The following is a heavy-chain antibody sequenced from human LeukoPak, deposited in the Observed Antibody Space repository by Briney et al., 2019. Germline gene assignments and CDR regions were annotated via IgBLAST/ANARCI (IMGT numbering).Heavy chain of an antibody. J-gene: IGHJ2*01. D-gene: IGHD3-22*01. CDR3: ARLLGSSGYAGDWYFDL. V-gene: IGHV4-4*07. CDR2: LYTNGTV. Sequence: SETPSLTCSVSGASITRYYWTWIRQPVGKGLEWFGRLYTNGTVNYNPSPRSRVTMSRDTSRNQFSLKLTSVTAADTAVYYCARLLGSSGYAGDWYFDLWGPGALVTVSS. CDR1: GASITRYY.